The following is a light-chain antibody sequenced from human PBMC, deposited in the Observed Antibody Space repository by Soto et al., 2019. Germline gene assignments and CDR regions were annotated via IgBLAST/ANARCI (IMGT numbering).Light chain of an antibody. Sequence: HSALTQPASVSGSPGQSITISCTGTSTDVGRYNYVSWYQQHPDKIPRPLIHEVASRPSGVPNRFAGSKSGNTAFLTISGLQAEDEADYYCSSYTSSGTRVFGTGTKLTVL. CDR2: EVA. CDR3: SSYTSSGTRV. J-gene: IGLJ1*01. V-gene: IGLV2-14*01. CDR1: STDVGRYNY.